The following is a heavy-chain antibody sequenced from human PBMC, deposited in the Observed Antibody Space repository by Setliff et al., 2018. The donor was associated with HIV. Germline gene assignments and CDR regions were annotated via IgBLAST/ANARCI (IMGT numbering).Heavy chain of an antibody. Sequence: ASVKVSCKASGYTFTSYGISWVRQAPGQGLEWVGWISVYSGNTNYAQKLQGRVTLTTDTSTSTAYMELRSLRFDDTAVYYCARGRRICSGGSCYSGGGVYWGQGTRVTVSS. CDR1: GYTFTSYG. V-gene: IGHV1-18*01. CDR3: ARGRRICSGGSCYSGGGVY. CDR2: ISVYSGNT. D-gene: IGHD2-15*01. J-gene: IGHJ4*02.